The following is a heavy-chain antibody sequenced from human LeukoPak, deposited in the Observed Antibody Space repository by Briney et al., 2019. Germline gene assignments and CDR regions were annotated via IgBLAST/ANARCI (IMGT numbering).Heavy chain of an antibody. V-gene: IGHV3-30-3*01. D-gene: IGHD6-6*01. J-gene: IGHJ4*02. CDR2: ISYDGSNK. CDR1: GFTFSSYA. Sequence: PGRSLRLSCAASGFTFSSYAMHWVRQAPGKGLEWVAVISYDGSNKYYADSVKGRFTISRDNSKNTLYLQMNSLRAEDTAVYYCARDPYSSSRNFDYWGQGTLVTVSS. CDR3: ARDPYSSSRNFDY.